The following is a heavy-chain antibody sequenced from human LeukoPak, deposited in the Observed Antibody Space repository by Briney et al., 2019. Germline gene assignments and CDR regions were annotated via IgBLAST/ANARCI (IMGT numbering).Heavy chain of an antibody. J-gene: IGHJ4*02. D-gene: IGHD1-26*01. CDR3: VRTAGRDGGM. CDR2: ISNGSSDT. Sequence: GGSLTLTCAASGFTFTDYYMSWIRQAPGKGLEWLSYISNGSSDTNYAVSVKGRFTISRDNDKKSLYLQMNSLRAEDTAVCYCVRTAGRDGGMWGQGTLVTVSS. CDR1: GFTFTDYY. V-gene: IGHV3-11*06.